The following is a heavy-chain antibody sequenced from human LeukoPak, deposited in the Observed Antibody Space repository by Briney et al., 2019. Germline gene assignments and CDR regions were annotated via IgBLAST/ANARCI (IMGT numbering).Heavy chain of an antibody. J-gene: IGHJ3*01. CDR1: GGSISTYY. V-gene: IGHV4-59*01. CDR3: ARGSITVVPAFDF. D-gene: IGHD4-23*01. Sequence: PSETLSLTCTVSGGSISTYYWTWVRQPPGKGLEWIGYIYYSGRANHNPSLKSRVTISVDTSKNQFSLRLTSVTAADTAVYYCARGSITVVPAFDFWGQGTMVTVSS. CDR2: IYYSGRA.